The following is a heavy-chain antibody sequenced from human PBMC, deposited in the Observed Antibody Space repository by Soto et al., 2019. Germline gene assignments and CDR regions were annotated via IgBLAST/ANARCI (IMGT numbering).Heavy chain of an antibody. V-gene: IGHV3-74*01. Sequence: GGPLRPSCVASDSSFSSHWINWVRQAPGQGLVGASRINPDGSFTSYADSVKGRFTISRDNAKNTLYLEMNSLRAEDTAVYYCARPRSMSSSGFDIWGQGTMVTVSS. CDR2: INPDGSFT. J-gene: IGHJ3*02. CDR3: ARPRSMSSSGFDI. D-gene: IGHD6-6*01. CDR1: DSSFSSHW.